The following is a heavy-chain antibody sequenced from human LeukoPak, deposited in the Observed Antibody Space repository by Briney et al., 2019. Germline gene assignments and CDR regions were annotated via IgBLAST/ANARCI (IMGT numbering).Heavy chain of an antibody. V-gene: IGHV4-59*01. D-gene: IGHD5-24*01. CDR2: IYYSGST. CDR1: GGSISSYY. CDR3: AGEGYTLDY. Sequence: SETLSLTXTVSGGSISSYYWSWIRQPQGKGLEWIGYIYYSGSTNYNPSLKSRVTISVDTSKNQFSLKLSSVTAADTAVYYCAGEGYTLDYWGQGTLVTVSS. J-gene: IGHJ4*02.